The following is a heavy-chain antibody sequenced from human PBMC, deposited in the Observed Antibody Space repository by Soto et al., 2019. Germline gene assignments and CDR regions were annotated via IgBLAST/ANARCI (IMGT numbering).Heavy chain of an antibody. CDR1: GFTFSSYA. J-gene: IGHJ6*02. Sequence: GGSLRLSCAASGFTFSSYAMHWVRQAPGKGLEWVAVISYDGSNKYYADSVKGRFTISRDNSKNTLYLQMNSLRAEDTAVYYCARDPNFWSGYYTGYYYYGMDVWGQGTTVTVSS. CDR3: ARDPNFWSGYYTGYYYYGMDV. V-gene: IGHV3-30-3*01. D-gene: IGHD3-3*01. CDR2: ISYDGSNK.